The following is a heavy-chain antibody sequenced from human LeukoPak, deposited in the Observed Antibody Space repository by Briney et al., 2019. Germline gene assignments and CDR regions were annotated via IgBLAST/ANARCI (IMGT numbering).Heavy chain of an antibody. CDR2: MGGSAGGT. V-gene: IGHV3-23*01. J-gene: IGHJ4*02. D-gene: IGHD3-22*01. Sequence: GGSLRLSCAVSGITLSNYGMTWVRQAPGKGLEWVAGMGGSAGGTNYADSVKGRFTISRDNSKNTLYLQMTSLRAEDTAVYFCAKRAVVIRVILVGFHREANYFDSWGQGALVTVSS. CDR1: GITLSNYG. CDR3: AKRAVVIRVILVGFHREANYFDS.